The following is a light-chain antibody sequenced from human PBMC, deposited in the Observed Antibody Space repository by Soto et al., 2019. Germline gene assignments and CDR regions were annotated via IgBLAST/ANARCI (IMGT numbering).Light chain of an antibody. Sequence: EIVMTQSPATLSVSPGERATLSCRASQSVSSNLAWYQQKPGQAPRLLIYDASNRATGIPARFGGSGYGTEFTLTINSLENEDFAVYYCQQRRHWPGTLGHGTKVHSK. CDR2: DAS. CDR1: QSVSSN. CDR3: QQRRHWPGT. V-gene: IGKV3-11*01. J-gene: IGKJ3*01.